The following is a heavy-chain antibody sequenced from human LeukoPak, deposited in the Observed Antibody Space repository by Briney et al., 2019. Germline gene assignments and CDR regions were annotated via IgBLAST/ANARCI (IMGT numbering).Heavy chain of an antibody. CDR3: ARHAGSYYYDASGDYYPDY. Sequence: PSETLSLTCNVSGGSISSSLYYWGGIRETPGKGLEWIWTIYYSGGTYNYPSLRGRVTISVDPSKSQFSLKLGSVTAAHTAVYYGARHAGSYYYDASGDYYPDYWVQGTLVT. V-gene: IGHV4-39*01. D-gene: IGHD3-22*01. J-gene: IGHJ4*02. CDR2: IYYSGGT. CDR1: GGSISSSLYY.